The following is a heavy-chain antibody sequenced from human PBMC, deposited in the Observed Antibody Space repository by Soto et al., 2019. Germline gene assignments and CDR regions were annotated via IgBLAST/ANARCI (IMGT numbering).Heavy chain of an antibody. V-gene: IGHV1-2*04. CDR3: ARENLGDFWSGYYTGKDYYYGMDV. CDR1: GYTFTGYY. CDR2: INPNSGGT. D-gene: IGHD3-3*01. J-gene: IGHJ6*02. Sequence: ASVKVSCKASGYTFTGYYMHWVRQAPGQGLEWMGWINPNSGGTNYAQKFQGWVTMTRDTSISTAYMELSRLRSDDTAVYYCARENLGDFWSGYYTGKDYYYGMDVWGQGTTVTVSS.